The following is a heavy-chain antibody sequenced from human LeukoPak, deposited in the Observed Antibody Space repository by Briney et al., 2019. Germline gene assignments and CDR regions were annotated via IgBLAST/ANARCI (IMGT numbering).Heavy chain of an antibody. Sequence: ASVKVSCKGSDYSFTSNVITWVRQAPGQGLEWMGRVTGYNGNTDYARKFHGRVTMTTDTSTSTAYMELRSLRSDDTAVYYCARGITMTPWGQGTLVTVSS. D-gene: IGHD3-22*01. CDR1: DYSFTSNV. CDR3: ARGITMTP. V-gene: IGHV1-18*01. CDR2: VTGYNGNT. J-gene: IGHJ4*02.